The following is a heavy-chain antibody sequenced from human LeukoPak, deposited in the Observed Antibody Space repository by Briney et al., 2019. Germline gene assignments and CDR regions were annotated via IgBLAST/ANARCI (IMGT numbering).Heavy chain of an antibody. J-gene: IGHJ6*03. CDR1: GFSIRSYE. V-gene: IGHV3-48*03. D-gene: IGHD1-7*01. Sequence: PGGSLRLSCAASGFSIRSYEMNWVRQAPGKGLEWVSYISSSGTTIYYADPVKGRCTISRDNAKNSLYLQMNSLRAEDTAIYYCARVELAPYYYYMDVWGKGTTVTVSS. CDR3: ARVELAPYYYYMDV. CDR2: ISSSGTTI.